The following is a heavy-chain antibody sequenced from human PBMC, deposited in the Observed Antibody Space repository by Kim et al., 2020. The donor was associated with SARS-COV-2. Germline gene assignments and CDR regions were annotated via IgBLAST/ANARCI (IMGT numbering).Heavy chain of an antibody. CDR3: ARDLLWFGELFDY. V-gene: IGHV1-3*01. J-gene: IGHJ4*02. Sequence: YSQKFPGRVTITRDPSASTAYMELSSLRSEDTAVYYCARDLLWFGELFDYWGQGTLVTVSS. D-gene: IGHD3-10*01.